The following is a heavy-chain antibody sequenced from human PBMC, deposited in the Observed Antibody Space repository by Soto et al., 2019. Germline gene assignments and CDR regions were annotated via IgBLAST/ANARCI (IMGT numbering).Heavy chain of an antibody. J-gene: IGHJ6*02. Sequence: ASVKVSCKASGYTFTSYAMHWVRQAPGQRLEWMGWINAGNGNTKYSQKFQGRVTITRDTSASTAYMELSSLRSEDTAVYYCAREGVPTYYYYTMDVWGQGTTVTVSS. V-gene: IGHV1-3*01. D-gene: IGHD3-10*01. CDR1: GYTFTSYA. CDR3: AREGVPTYYYYTMDV. CDR2: INAGNGNT.